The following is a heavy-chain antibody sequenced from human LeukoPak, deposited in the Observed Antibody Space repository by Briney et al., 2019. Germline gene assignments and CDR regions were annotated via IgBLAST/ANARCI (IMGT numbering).Heavy chain of an antibody. V-gene: IGHV4-59*01. CDR1: GGSISSYY. CDR2: IYYSGST. Sequence: SETLSLTCTVSGGSISSYYWSWIRQPPGKGLEWIGYIYYSGSTNYNPSLKSRVTISVDTSKNQFSLKLSSVTAADTAVYYCARVQEMATISGGFDYRGQGTLVTVSS. J-gene: IGHJ4*02. CDR3: ARVQEMATISGGFDY. D-gene: IGHD5-24*01.